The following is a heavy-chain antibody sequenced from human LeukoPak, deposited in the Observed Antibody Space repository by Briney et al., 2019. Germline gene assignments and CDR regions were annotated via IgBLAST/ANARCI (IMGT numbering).Heavy chain of an antibody. Sequence: ASVKVSCKASGYTFTSRAMNWVRQAPGQGLEWMGWIHTNTGNPTYAQGFTGRFVFSLDTSVNTAYLQISSLKAEDTAVYYCARDRNIGYSSSWYSIYYGMDVWGQGTTVTVSS. CDR2: IHTNTGNP. V-gene: IGHV7-4-1*02. J-gene: IGHJ6*02. CDR1: GYTFTSRA. D-gene: IGHD6-13*01. CDR3: ARDRNIGYSSSWYSIYYGMDV.